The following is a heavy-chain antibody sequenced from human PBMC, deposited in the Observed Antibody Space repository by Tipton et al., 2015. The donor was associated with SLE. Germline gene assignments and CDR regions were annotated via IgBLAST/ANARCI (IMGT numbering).Heavy chain of an antibody. CDR1: GGSISSDY. Sequence: LRLSCTVSGGSISSDYWSWIRQPAGKGLEWIGEIDHSGRSNYKPSLKSRVTMSVETSKNQFSLSLSSVTAADTAVYYCARAGHRNSWFVDFWGQGTPVTVSS. V-gene: IGHV4-4*07. CDR3: ARAGHRNSWFVDF. CDR2: IDHSGRS. D-gene: IGHD6-13*01. J-gene: IGHJ4*02.